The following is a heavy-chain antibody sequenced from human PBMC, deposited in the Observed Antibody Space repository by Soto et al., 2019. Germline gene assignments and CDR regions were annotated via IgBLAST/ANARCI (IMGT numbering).Heavy chain of an antibody. J-gene: IGHJ4*02. CDR3: APSPYSSGWYDVSTHPSSDYFDY. V-gene: IGHV1-2*02. D-gene: IGHD6-19*01. Sequence: AASVKVSCKASGYTFTDYYIHWVRQAPGQGLEWMGWINPNTGGTKYALKLQDRVTMTSENSITTAHMELSRLRSDDTAVYYCAPSPYSSGWYDVSTHPSSDYFDYWGQGTLVTVSS. CDR1: GYTFTDYY. CDR2: INPNTGGT.